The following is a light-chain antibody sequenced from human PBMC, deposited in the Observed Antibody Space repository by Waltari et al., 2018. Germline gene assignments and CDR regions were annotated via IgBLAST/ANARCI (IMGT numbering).Light chain of an antibody. V-gene: IGKV1-33*01. CDR2: DAS. CDR1: QDISNY. CDR3: QQYDKLPPYT. J-gene: IGKJ2*01. Sequence: DIQMTQSPSSLSASVGDRVTITCQASQDISNYLNWYQKKPGKAPKPLIYDASKLETGVPSRFSGSGSGTDFAFTISSLQPKDIATYYWQQYDKLPPYTFGQGTKLEIK.